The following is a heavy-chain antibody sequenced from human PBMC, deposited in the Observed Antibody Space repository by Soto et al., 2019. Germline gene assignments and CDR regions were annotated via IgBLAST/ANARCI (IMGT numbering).Heavy chain of an antibody. Sequence: GGSLRLSCAASGFTFSSYGMHWVRQAPGKGLEWVAVISYDGSNKYYADSVKGRFTISRDNSKNTLYLQMNSLRAEDTAVYYGAKDRASSSWSYHYGMDVWGQGTTVTVSS. J-gene: IGHJ6*02. V-gene: IGHV3-30*18. D-gene: IGHD6-13*01. CDR2: ISYDGSNK. CDR3: AKDRASSSWSYHYGMDV. CDR1: GFTFSSYG.